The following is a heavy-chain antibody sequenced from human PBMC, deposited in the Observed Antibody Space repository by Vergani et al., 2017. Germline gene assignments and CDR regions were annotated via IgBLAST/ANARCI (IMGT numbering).Heavy chain of an antibody. D-gene: IGHD6-25*01. Sequence: QVQLQQSGPGLVKPSQTLSLTCAISGDSVSSNSAAWNWIRQSPSRGLEWLGRTYYRSKWYNDYAVSVKSRITINPNTSKNQFSLQLNSVTPEDTAVYYCARGGPWQRRSKEGFDPWGQGTLVTVSS. CDR1: GDSVSSNSAA. CDR2: TYYRSKWYN. J-gene: IGHJ5*02. V-gene: IGHV6-1*01. CDR3: ARGGPWQRRSKEGFDP.